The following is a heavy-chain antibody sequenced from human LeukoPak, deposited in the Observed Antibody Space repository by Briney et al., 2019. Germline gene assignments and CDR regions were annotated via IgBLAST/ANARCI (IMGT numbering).Heavy chain of an antibody. CDR3: TTDPLHLHRTTIDY. CDR1: GFTFSNAW. V-gene: IGHV3-15*01. Sequence: GSLRLSCAASGFTFSNAWMSRVRQAPGKGPELVGPIKSKTDGGTTDYAAPVKGRFTISRDDSKNTLYLQMNSLKTEDTAVYYCTTDPLHLHRTTIDYWGQGTLVTVSS. CDR2: IKSKTDGGTT. D-gene: IGHD1-7*01. J-gene: IGHJ4*02.